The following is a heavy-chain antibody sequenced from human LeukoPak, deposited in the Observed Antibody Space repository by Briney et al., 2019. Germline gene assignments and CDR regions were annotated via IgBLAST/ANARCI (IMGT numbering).Heavy chain of an antibody. CDR2: MNPNSGNT. J-gene: IGHJ4*02. D-gene: IGHD4-23*01. V-gene: IGHV1-8*01. Sequence: ASVKVSCKASGYTFTSYDINWVRQATGQGLEWMGWMNPNSGNTGYAQRFQGRVTMTRNTSISTAYMELSSLRSEDTAVYYCARYSSAYGGTFLFDYWGQGTLVTVSS. CDR3: ARYSSAYGGTFLFDY. CDR1: GYTFTSYD.